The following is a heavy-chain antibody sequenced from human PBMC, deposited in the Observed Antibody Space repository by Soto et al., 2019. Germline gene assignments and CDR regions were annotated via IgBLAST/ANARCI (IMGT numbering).Heavy chain of an antibody. V-gene: IGHV1-69*06. CDR2: IIPKFGTP. Sequence: QVQLVQSGAEVKKPGSSVRVSCKASEGTFNNYTIAWVRKAPGQGLEWVGWIIPKFGTPSYAQRFQGRVTIIADKSTSTAYKDLSNLRSEDTAVYFCATTSLYSESHFDYWGQGTLVTVSS. CDR3: ATTSLYSESHFDY. J-gene: IGHJ4*02. CDR1: EGTFNNYT. D-gene: IGHD2-15*01.